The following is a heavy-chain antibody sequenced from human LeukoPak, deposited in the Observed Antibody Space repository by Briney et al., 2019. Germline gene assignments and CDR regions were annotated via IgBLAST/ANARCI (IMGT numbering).Heavy chain of an antibody. CDR2: ISYDGSNK. V-gene: IGHV3-30*18. J-gene: IGHJ6*02. Sequence: PGGSLRLSCAASGFTLSSHAMSWVRQAPGKGLEWVAVISYDGSNKYYADSVKGRFTISRDNSKNTLYLQMNSLRAEDTAVYYCAKGTTVTNGESVNYYYYYGMDVWGQGTTVTVSS. CDR1: GFTLSSHA. D-gene: IGHD4-17*01. CDR3: AKGTTVTNGESVNYYYYYGMDV.